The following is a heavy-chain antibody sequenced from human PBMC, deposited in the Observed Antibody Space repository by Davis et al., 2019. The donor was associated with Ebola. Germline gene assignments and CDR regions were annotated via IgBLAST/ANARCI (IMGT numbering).Heavy chain of an antibody. V-gene: IGHV3-74*01. CDR1: GFTLRRYW. D-gene: IGHD6-6*01. Sequence: PGGSLRLSCAASGFTLRRYWTHWVRQAPGKGLVWVSRINSDGSSTSYADSVKGRFSISRDNAKNTLYLQMNSLRAEDTAVYYCARDRPYTLTRIAARLDAFDIWGQGTMVTVSS. J-gene: IGHJ3*02. CDR2: INSDGSST. CDR3: ARDRPYTLTRIAARLDAFDI.